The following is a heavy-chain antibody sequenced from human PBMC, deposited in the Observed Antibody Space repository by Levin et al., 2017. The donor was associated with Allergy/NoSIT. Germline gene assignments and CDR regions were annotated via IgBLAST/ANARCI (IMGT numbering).Heavy chain of an antibody. J-gene: IGHJ5*02. CDR2: IIPIFGTA. V-gene: IGHV1-69*01. D-gene: IGHD1-7*01. Sequence: KISCKASGGTFSSYAISWVRQAPGQGLEWMGGIIPIFGTANYAQKFQGRVTITADESTSTAYMELSSLRSEDTAVYYCATEPSITGTTEFDPWGQGTLVTVSS. CDR3: ATEPSITGTTEFDP. CDR1: GGTFSSYA.